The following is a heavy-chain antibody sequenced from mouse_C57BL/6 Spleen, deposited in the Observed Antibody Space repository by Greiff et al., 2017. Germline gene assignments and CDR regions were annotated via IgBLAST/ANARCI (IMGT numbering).Heavy chain of an antibody. CDR3: TTNWDKDY. V-gene: IGHV1-15*01. CDR2: IDPETGGT. J-gene: IGHJ2*01. CDR1: GYTFTDYE. Sequence: VQLQQSGAELVRPGASVTLSCKASGYTFTDYEMHWVKQTPVHGLEWIGAIDPETGGTAYNQKFKGKAILTADKSSSTAYMEHRSLTSEDSAVYYCTTNWDKDYWGQGTTRTVSS. D-gene: IGHD4-1*01.